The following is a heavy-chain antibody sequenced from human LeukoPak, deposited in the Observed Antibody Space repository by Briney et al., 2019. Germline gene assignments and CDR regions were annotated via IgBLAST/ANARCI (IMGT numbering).Heavy chain of an antibody. J-gene: IGHJ4*02. CDR3: AKDPLSRGYCSSTSCYAGYFDY. V-gene: IGHV3-43*01. CDR1: GFTFDDYT. Sequence: PGGSLRLSCAASGFTFDDYTMHWVRQAPGKGLEWVSLISWGGGSTYYADSVKGRFTISRDNSKNSLYLQMNSLRTEDTALYYCAKDPLSRGYCSSTSCYAGYFDYWGQGTLVTVSS. D-gene: IGHD2-2*01. CDR2: ISWGGGST.